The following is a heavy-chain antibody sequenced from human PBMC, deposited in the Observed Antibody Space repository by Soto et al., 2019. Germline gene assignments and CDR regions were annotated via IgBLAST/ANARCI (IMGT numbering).Heavy chain of an antibody. D-gene: IGHD6-25*01. V-gene: IGHV3-21*01. CDR2: ISSSSSYI. J-gene: IGHJ4*02. CDR3: ARDPFPIAPGAPDY. Sequence: PGGSLRLSCAASGFTFSSYSMNWVRQAPGKGLEWVSSISSSSSYIYYADSVKGRFTISRDNAKNSPYLQMNSLRAEDTAVYYCARDPFPIAPGAPDYWGQGTLVTVSS. CDR1: GFTFSSYS.